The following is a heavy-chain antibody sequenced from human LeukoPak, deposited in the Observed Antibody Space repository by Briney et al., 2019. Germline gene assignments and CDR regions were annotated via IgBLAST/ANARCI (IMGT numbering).Heavy chain of an antibody. CDR2: VSYSGST. J-gene: IGHJ5*02. D-gene: IGHD1-1*01. Sequence: SETLSLTCNVSGGSMSIYYWSWIRQPPGKALEWIGYVSYSGSTNYNPSLKSRVTISVDESKNQFSLKLSSVTAADTAVYYCARKRGGTAYSWFDPWGQGTLVTVS. CDR3: ARKRGGTAYSWFDP. V-gene: IGHV4-59*01. CDR1: GGSMSIYY.